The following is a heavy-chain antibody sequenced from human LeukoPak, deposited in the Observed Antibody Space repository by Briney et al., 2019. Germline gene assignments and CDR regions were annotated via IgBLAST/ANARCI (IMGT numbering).Heavy chain of an antibody. CDR3: ARRIKTYGDWGCFDC. V-gene: IGHV4-39*01. CDR2: MYYCGRT. J-gene: IGHJ4*01. D-gene: IGHD4-17*01. CDR1: GGSISSSNSY. Sequence: SETLSLTCTVSGGSISSSNSYWDWIRQPPGKGLEWIGSMYYCGRTSYNPSLMSRVTISLDTSNNQSSLKLSSVTAADTAVYYCARRIKTYGDWGCFDCWGQGTLVT.